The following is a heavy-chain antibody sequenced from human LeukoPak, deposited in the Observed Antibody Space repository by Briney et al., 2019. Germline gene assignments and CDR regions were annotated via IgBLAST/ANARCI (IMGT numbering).Heavy chain of an antibody. J-gene: IGHJ4*02. Sequence: PGGSLRLSCAASGFTFSSYGVHWVRQAPGKGLGWVTFIRYDGSNKYYADSVKGRFTISRDNSKNTLYLQMNSLRAEDTAVYYCAKDQYSSSSGYDYWGQGTLVTVSS. CDR2: IRYDGSNK. D-gene: IGHD6-6*01. CDR3: AKDQYSSSSGYDY. V-gene: IGHV3-30*02. CDR1: GFTFSSYG.